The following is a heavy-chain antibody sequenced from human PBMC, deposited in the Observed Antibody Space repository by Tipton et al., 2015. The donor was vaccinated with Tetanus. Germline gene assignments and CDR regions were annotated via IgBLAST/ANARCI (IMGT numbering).Heavy chain of an antibody. D-gene: IGHD5-12*01. J-gene: IGHJ4*02. CDR1: GASISSYY. Sequence: TLSLTCTVSGASISSYYWSWIRQPAGKGLEWIGRVYNSGSTDYNPSLKSRLAMSLDTSKNQFSLRLSSVTAADTAVYYCARVRRGATTDPDYWGQGTLVTVSS. CDR3: ARVRRGATTDPDY. V-gene: IGHV4-4*07. CDR2: VYNSGST.